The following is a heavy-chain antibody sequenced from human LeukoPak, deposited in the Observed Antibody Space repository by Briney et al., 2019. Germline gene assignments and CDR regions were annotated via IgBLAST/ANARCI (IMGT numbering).Heavy chain of an antibody. CDR2: INPNSGGT. D-gene: IGHD3-22*01. Sequence: GASVKVSCKASGYTFTGYYRHWVRQAPGQGLEWMGWINPNSGGTNYAQKFQGRVTMTRDTSISTAYMELSRLRSDDTAVYYCARSSGYLDAFDIWGQGTMVTVSS. CDR3: ARSSGYLDAFDI. V-gene: IGHV1-2*02. J-gene: IGHJ3*02. CDR1: GYTFTGYY.